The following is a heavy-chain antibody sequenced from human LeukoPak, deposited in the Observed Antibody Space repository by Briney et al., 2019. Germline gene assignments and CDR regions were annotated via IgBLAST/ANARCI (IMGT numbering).Heavy chain of an antibody. D-gene: IGHD2-15*01. CDR2: IYHSGST. Sequence: KPSETLSLTCAVSGGSISSSNWWSWVRQPPGKGLEWIGEIYHSGSTNYNPSLKSRVTISVDKSKNQFSLKLSSVTAADTAVYYCARVWVVAATSDAFDIWGQGTMVTVSS. J-gene: IGHJ3*02. CDR3: ARVWVVAATSDAFDI. CDR1: GGSISSSNW. V-gene: IGHV4-4*02.